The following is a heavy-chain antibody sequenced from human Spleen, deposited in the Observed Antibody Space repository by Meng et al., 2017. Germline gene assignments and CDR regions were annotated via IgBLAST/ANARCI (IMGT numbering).Heavy chain of an antibody. J-gene: IGHJ3*02. CDR2: ISYDGSNE. V-gene: IGHV3-30*14. Sequence: GESLKISCAASGFTFSTYAMHWVRQAPGKGLEWVAVISYDGSNEFYADSVQGRFTVSRDNSKNTLYLQMNNLRAEDTALYYCARYYYDSSAYQHKSGLSYDAFDIWGQGTKVTVSS. CDR3: ARYYYDSSAYQHKSGLSYDAFDI. D-gene: IGHD3-22*01. CDR1: GFTFSTYA.